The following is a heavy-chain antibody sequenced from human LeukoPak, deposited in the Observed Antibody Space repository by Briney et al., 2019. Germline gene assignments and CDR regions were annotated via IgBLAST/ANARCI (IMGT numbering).Heavy chain of an antibody. J-gene: IGHJ4*02. D-gene: IGHD2-15*01. CDR2: ISGSGGST. V-gene: IGHV3-23*01. Sequence: GGSLRLSCAASGFTFSSYAMSWVRQAPGKGLEWVSAISGSGGSTYYADSVKGRFTISRDTSKNTLYLQMNSLRAEDTAVYYCAKEGYCSGDNCYAYWGQGTLVTVSS. CDR1: GFTFSSYA. CDR3: AKEGYCSGDNCYAY.